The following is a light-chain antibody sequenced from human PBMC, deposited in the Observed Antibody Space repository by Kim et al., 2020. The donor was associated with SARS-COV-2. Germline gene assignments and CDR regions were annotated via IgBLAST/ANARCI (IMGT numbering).Light chain of an antibody. Sequence: SYELTQPPSVSVSPGQTASITCSGDKLGDKYTFWYQQRPGLSPVLVIYQDSKRPSGIPERFSASSSGNTAPLTISGTQAMDEADYYGQAWGSAVVFGGGT. J-gene: IGLJ2*01. CDR1: KLGDKY. CDR3: QAWGSAVV. V-gene: IGLV3-1*01. CDR2: QDS.